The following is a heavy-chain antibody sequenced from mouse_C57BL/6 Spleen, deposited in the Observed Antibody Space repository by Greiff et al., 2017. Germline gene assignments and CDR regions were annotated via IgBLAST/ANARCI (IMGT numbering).Heavy chain of an antibody. V-gene: IGHV6-3*01. CDR3: TEAAGTGDY. D-gene: IGHD4-1*01. CDR2: IRLKSDNYAT. CDR1: GFTFSNYW. J-gene: IGHJ4*01. Sequence: EVQGVESGGGLVQPGGSMKLSCVASGFTFSNYWMNWVRQSPEKGLEWVAQIRLKSDNYATHYAESVKGRFTISRDDSKSSVYLQMNNLRAEDTGIYYCTEAAGTGDYWGQGTSVTVSS.